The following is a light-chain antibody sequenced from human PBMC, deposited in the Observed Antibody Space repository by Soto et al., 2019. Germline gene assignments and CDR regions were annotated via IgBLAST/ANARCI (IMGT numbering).Light chain of an antibody. CDR2: GAS. V-gene: IGKV3-20*01. CDR3: QQYVSIPLP. CDR1: QAVGTY. J-gene: IGKJ4*02. Sequence: EIVLTQSPGTLSLSPGERATLSCRASQAVGTYLAWYQQKPGQAPRLLIYGASSRSTGIPDRFSGSTSGTDFTLTISRLEPEQFALYYCQQYVSIPLPCGGGTKVE.